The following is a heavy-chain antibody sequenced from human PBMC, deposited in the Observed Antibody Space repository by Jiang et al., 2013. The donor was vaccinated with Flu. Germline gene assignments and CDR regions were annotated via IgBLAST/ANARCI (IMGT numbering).Heavy chain of an antibody. J-gene: IGHJ6*02. CDR1: GGSISSSSYY. V-gene: IGHV4-39*01. CDR3: TRGSLTHYYYGMDV. CDR2: IYYSGST. Sequence: PSETLSLTCTVSGGSISSSSYYWGWIRQPPGKGLEWIGSIYYSGSTYYNPSLKSRVTISVDTSKNQFSLKLSSVTAADTAVYYCTRGSLTHYYYGMDVWGQGTTVTVSS. D-gene: IGHD1-14*01.